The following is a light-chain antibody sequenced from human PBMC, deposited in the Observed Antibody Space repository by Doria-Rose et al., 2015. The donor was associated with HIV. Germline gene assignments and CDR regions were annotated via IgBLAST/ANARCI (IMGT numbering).Light chain of an antibody. CDR3: MQTILLPFT. J-gene: IGKJ3*01. CDR2: AVS. V-gene: IGKV2D-29*02. Sequence: EIVLTQSPLSLSVTPGQPTSISCRASQSLVNSDGKTYLYWYLQKPGQSPQLLIYAVSNRFYGVPDRFSGSGSGTDFTLTISRMEPDDFGVYYCMQTILLPFTFGPGTTLDIK. CDR1: QSLVNSDGKTY.